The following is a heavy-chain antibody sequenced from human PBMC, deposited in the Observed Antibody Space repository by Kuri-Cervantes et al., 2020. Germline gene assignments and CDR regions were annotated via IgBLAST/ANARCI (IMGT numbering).Heavy chain of an antibody. CDR1: GYTFPSYD. Sequence: ASVKVSCKASGYTFPSYDINWVRQATGQGLEWMGWVNPNSGNTGYAQKFQGRVTMTRNTSISTAYMELSSLRPKDTAVYYCARAGDGDYYDSSGYYDSSTWFDPWGQGTLVTVSS. CDR2: VNPNSGNT. D-gene: IGHD3-22*01. J-gene: IGHJ5*02. V-gene: IGHV1-8*01. CDR3: ARAGDGDYYDSSGYYDSSTWFDP.